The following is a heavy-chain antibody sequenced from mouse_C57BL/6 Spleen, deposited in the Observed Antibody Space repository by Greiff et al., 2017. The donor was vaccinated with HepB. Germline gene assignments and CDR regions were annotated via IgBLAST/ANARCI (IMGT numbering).Heavy chain of an antibody. Sequence: EVQLVESGGGLVQPKGSLKLSCAASGFTFNTYAMHWVRQAPGKGLEWVARIRSKSSNYATYYADSVKDRFTISRDDSQSMLYLQMNNLKTEDTAMYYCVRERDYGACIYYYAMDYWGQGTSVTVSS. CDR3: VRERDYGACIYYYAMDY. CDR2: IRSKSSNYAT. J-gene: IGHJ4*01. D-gene: IGHD1-1*01. CDR1: GFTFNTYA. V-gene: IGHV10-3*01.